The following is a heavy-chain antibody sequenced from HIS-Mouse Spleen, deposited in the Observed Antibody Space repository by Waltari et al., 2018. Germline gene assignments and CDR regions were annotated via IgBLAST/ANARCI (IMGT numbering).Heavy chain of an antibody. Sequence: QVQLQESGPGLVKPSETLSLTCTVSGGSISSYYCSWIRQPPGKGLEWIGYYSGGTNYTPSLKSRVTISVDTSKNQFSLKLSSVTAADTAVYYCARASRDLLLPRYFDLWGRGTLVTVSS. CDR1: GGSISSYY. CDR3: ARASRDLLLPRYFDL. V-gene: IGHV4-59*01. J-gene: IGHJ2*01. CDR2: YYSGGT.